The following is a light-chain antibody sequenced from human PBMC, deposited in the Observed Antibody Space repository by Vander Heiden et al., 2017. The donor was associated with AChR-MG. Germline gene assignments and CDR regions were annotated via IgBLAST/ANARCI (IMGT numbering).Light chain of an antibody. Sequence: NVFTQSPANVSVSPGERITLSCRATRNVDSKLLAWYQQRPGQAPRLLIFGTSNRASGTPERFSGSGFGTDFTLTISRVESEDSAVYYCQQYGGSQFTFGHGT. CDR2: GTS. CDR3: QQYGGSQFT. J-gene: IGKJ3*01. CDR1: RNVDSKL. V-gene: IGKV3-20*01.